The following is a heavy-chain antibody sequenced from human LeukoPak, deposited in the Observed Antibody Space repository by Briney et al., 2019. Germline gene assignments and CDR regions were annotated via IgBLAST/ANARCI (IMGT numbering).Heavy chain of an antibody. CDR3: ARVMNRHAFDI. CDR1: GGSISSYY. Sequence: SETLSLTCTVSGGSISSYYWSWVRQPPGKGLEWIGYIYYSGSTNYNPSLKSRVTISVDTSKNQFSLKLSSVTAADTAVYYCARVMNRHAFDIWGQGTMVTVSS. J-gene: IGHJ3*02. D-gene: IGHD3-16*01. CDR2: IYYSGST. V-gene: IGHV4-59*08.